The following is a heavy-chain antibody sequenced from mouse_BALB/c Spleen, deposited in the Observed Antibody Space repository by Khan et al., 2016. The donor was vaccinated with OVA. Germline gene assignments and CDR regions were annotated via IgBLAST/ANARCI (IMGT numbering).Heavy chain of an antibody. V-gene: IGHV14-1*02. CDR2: IDPENGNT. D-gene: IGHD2-3*01. CDR3: PRSILLYFDY. Sequence: EVQLQESGTELVRPGALVRLSCTVSGFNIKDYYIHWVKQRPDQGLEWIGWIDPENGNTIYDPKFQGKASITADTSSNTAYLQLSSLTSEDTAVYYWPRSILLYFDYWGQGTTLTVSS. CDR1: GFNIKDYY. J-gene: IGHJ2*01.